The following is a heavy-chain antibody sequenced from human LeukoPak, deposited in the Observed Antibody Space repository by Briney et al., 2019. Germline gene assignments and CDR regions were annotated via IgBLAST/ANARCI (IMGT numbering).Heavy chain of an antibody. Sequence: GGYLRCYCAASGFTFNNYEMNWVRQAPGKGLEWVSYTSSSCGVIYYADSVKGRFTISRDNAKNSLFLQMNSLRVEDTAVYYCARETDAAMRSDAFDIWGQGTKVTVSS. V-gene: IGHV3-48*03. J-gene: IGHJ3*02. D-gene: IGHD5-18*01. CDR1: GFTFNNYE. CDR3: ARETDAAMRSDAFDI. CDR2: TSSSCGVI.